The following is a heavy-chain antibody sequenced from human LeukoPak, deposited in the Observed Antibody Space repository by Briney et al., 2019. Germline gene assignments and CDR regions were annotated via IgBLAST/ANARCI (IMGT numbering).Heavy chain of an antibody. CDR3: ARTTPYYYDSSGYYYFDY. CDR1: GFTFSSYW. D-gene: IGHD3-22*01. Sequence: GGSLRLSCAASGFTFSSYWMSWVRQAPGKGLEWVSGINWNGGSTGYADSVKGRFTISRDNAKNSLYLQMNSLRAEDTAFYYCARTTPYYYDSSGYYYFDYWGQGTLVTVSS. J-gene: IGHJ4*02. V-gene: IGHV3-20*04. CDR2: INWNGGST.